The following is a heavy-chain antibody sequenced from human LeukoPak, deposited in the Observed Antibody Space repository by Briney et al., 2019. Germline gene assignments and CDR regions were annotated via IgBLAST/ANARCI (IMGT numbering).Heavy chain of an antibody. D-gene: IGHD4-17*01. CDR2: IHASGTT. CDR1: GGSISQYY. V-gene: IGHV4-4*08. Sequence: SETLSLTCAVSGGSISQYYWSWLRQAPGEGLEWIGYIHASGTTTYNPSLKSRVTMSVDTSNNQFSLTLTTVTEADTAVYFCARIGLYGDYYFDYWGQGTLVTVSS. CDR3: ARIGLYGDYYFDY. J-gene: IGHJ4*02.